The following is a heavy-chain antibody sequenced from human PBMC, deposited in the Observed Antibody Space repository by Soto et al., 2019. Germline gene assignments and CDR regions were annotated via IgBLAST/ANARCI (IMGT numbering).Heavy chain of an antibody. D-gene: IGHD4-17*01. Sequence: QVQLQESGPGLVKPSQTLSLTCTVSGGSISTGGYYWTWIRQHPGKGLEWIGYIYYSGSTYYNPSLKSRATISLDTCKNQFSLKLSSVTAADTAVYYCARGLSVTLYDNWGQGTLVTVSS. CDR2: IYYSGST. V-gene: IGHV4-31*03. CDR3: ARGLSVTLYDN. J-gene: IGHJ4*02. CDR1: GGSISTGGYY.